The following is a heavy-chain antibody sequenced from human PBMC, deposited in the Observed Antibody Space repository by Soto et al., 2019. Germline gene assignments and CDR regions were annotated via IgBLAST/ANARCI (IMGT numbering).Heavy chain of an antibody. Sequence: EVQLVESGGGLIQPGGSLRLSCAASGFTVSSNYMSWVRQAPGKGLEWVSVIYSGGSTYYADSVKGRFTISRDNSKNTLYLQMNRLRAEATAVYYCARDRVESGYPEYFQHWGQGTLVTVSS. J-gene: IGHJ1*01. CDR1: GFTVSSNY. D-gene: IGHD3-22*01. CDR2: IYSGGST. V-gene: IGHV3-53*01. CDR3: ARDRVESGYPEYFQH.